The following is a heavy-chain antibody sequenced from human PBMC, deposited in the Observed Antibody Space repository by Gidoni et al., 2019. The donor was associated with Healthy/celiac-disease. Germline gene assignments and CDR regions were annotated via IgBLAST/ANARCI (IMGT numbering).Heavy chain of an antibody. J-gene: IGHJ4*02. D-gene: IGHD1-26*01. Sequence: EVQLVESGGGLLKPGESLRLSCAASGFTFTNAWMSWVRQAPGKGLEWVGRIRSKADGGTTDYAAPVIDRFTILRDDSKNTLYLQMNSLKTEDTAVYYCTTFGSGVPFDYWGQGILVTVSS. CDR2: IRSKADGGTT. CDR1: GFTFTNAW. CDR3: TTFGSGVPFDY. V-gene: IGHV3-15*01.